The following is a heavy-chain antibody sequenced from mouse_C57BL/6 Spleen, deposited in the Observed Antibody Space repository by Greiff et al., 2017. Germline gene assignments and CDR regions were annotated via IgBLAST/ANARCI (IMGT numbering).Heavy chain of an antibody. CDR3: ARDRGGTGYYYAMDD. CDR2: ISDGGSYT. CDR1: GFTFSSYA. Sequence: DVMLVESGGGLVKPGGSLKLSCAASGFTFSSYAMSWVRQTPEKRLEWVATISDGGSYTYYPDNVKGRFTISRDNAKNYLYLQMSHLKSEDTAMYYCARDRGGTGYYYAMDDWGQGTSVTVSS. J-gene: IGHJ4*01. D-gene: IGHD3-1*01. V-gene: IGHV5-4*01.